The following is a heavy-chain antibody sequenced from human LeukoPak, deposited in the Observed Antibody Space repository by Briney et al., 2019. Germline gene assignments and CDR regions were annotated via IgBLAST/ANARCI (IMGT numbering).Heavy chain of an antibody. Sequence: SETPSLTCTVSGGSLSSYYWGWIRQPPGQGLEWIGYSYYSGSTNYNPSLKSRVTIPVDTSKTQFSLRLSSVTAADTAVYYCARNRNENYYDGDFDYWGQGTLVTVSS. V-gene: IGHV4-59*01. D-gene: IGHD1-26*01. CDR3: ARNRNENYYDGDFDY. CDR2: SYYSGST. J-gene: IGHJ4*02. CDR1: GGSLSSYY.